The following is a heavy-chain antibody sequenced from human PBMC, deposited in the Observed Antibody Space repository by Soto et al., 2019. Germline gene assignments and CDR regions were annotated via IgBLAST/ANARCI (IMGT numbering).Heavy chain of an antibody. V-gene: IGHV1-46*03. CDR2: INPSGGST. D-gene: IGHD2-21*01. Sequence: ASVKVSCKASGYTFTSYYMHWVRQAPGQGLEWMGIINPSGGSTSYAQKFQGRVTMTRDTSTSTVYMELSSLRSEDTAVYYCARDLLLLPYCGGDCYPNAFDIWGQGTMVTVSS. CDR3: ARDLLLLPYCGGDCYPNAFDI. J-gene: IGHJ3*02. CDR1: GYTFTSYY.